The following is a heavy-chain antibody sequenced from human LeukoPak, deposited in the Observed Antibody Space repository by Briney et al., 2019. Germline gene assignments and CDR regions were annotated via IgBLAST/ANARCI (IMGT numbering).Heavy chain of an antibody. J-gene: IGHJ6*03. CDR1: GFTFSTYG. CDR2: IQYDGSYD. Sequence: PGGSLRLSCAASGFTFSTYGIHWVRQAPGKGLEWVAFIQYDGSYDYYAVSVKGRFTISRDNSKNTLYLQMNSLRPEDTAVYYCARDFHTLTNYYYYYMDVWGKGTTVTVSS. D-gene: IGHD4-17*01. V-gene: IGHV3-30*02. CDR3: ARDFHTLTNYYYYYMDV.